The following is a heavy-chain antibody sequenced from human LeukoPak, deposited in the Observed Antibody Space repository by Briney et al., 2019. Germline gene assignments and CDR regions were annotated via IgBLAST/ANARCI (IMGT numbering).Heavy chain of an antibody. Sequence: SQTLSLTCTVPGGSISSGGYYWSWIRQHPGKGLEWIGYIYYSGSTYYNPSLKSRVTISVDTSKNQFSLKLSSVTAADTAVYYCARDRRRNYYGSGSHGAMDVWGKGTTVTVSS. CDR1: GGSISSGGYY. D-gene: IGHD3-10*01. J-gene: IGHJ6*04. CDR3: ARDRRRNYYGSGSHGAMDV. CDR2: IYYSGST. V-gene: IGHV4-31*03.